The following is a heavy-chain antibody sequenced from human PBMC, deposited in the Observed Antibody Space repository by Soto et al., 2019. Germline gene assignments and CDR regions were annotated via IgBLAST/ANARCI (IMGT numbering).Heavy chain of an antibody. V-gene: IGHV1-3*01. CDR2: INAGNGNT. CDR1: GYTFTSYA. D-gene: IGHD5-12*01. Sequence: ASVKVFCKASGYTFTSYAMHWVRQAPGQRLEWMGWINAGNGNTKYSQKFQGRVTITRDTSASTAYMELSSLRSEDTAVYYCARTPRWLQYDYYYGMDVWGQGTTVTVSS. J-gene: IGHJ6*02. CDR3: ARTPRWLQYDYYYGMDV.